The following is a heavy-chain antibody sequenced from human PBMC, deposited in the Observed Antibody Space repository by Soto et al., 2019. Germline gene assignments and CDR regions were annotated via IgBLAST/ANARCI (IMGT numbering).Heavy chain of an antibody. V-gene: IGHV3-23*01. CDR2: SSGGGDAT. CDR1: GFTFSGYA. CDR3: ARKVSGSTGRPDLWYFDL. D-gene: IGHD3-10*01. J-gene: IGHJ2*01. Sequence: EVQLLDSGGGLVQPGGSLRLSCAASGFTFSGYALNWVRQAPGKGLEWVSASSGGGDATFYADSVKGRFTISRDNSKNTLYLQMNTLRAEDTAVYYCARKVSGSTGRPDLWYFDLWGRGTLVTVSS.